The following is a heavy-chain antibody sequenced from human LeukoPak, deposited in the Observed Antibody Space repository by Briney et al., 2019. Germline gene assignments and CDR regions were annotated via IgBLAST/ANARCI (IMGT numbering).Heavy chain of an antibody. V-gene: IGHV3-66*01. CDR1: GFTVSSNY. J-gene: IGHJ4*02. CDR2: MYSGGSA. D-gene: IGHD3-22*01. CDR3: ACTNYDTIGSHLDY. Sequence: GGSLRLSCAASGFTVSSNYMNWVRQAPGKGLERVSLMYSGGSAYYADSVKGRFTVSRDSSKNTLYLQMNSLRAEDTAIYFCACTNYDTIGSHLDYWGQGTLVTVSS.